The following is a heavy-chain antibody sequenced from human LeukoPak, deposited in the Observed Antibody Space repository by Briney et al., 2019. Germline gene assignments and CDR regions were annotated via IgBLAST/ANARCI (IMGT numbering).Heavy chain of an antibody. CDR2: ISSSSSTI. D-gene: IGHD2-15*01. V-gene: IGHV3-48*01. Sequence: AGGSLRLSGAASGFTFSSYSMNWVRQAPGKGLEWVSYISSSSSTIYYADSVKGRFTISRDNAKNSLYLQMNSLRAEDTAVYYCARDNYCSGGSCYPDWFDPWGQGTLVTVSS. CDR1: GFTFSSYS. J-gene: IGHJ5*02. CDR3: ARDNYCSGGSCYPDWFDP.